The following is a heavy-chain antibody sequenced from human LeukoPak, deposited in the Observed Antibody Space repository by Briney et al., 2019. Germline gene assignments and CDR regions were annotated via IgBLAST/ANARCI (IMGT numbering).Heavy chain of an antibody. CDR1: GGSFSGYY. J-gene: IGHJ4*02. D-gene: IGHD1-26*01. Sequence: PSETLSLTCAVYGGSFSGYYWSWIRQPPGKGLEWIGEINHSGSTNYNPSLKSRVTISVDTSKNQFSLKLSSVTAADTAVYYCAGGRVGATAYWGQGTLVTVSS. CDR2: INHSGST. CDR3: AGGRVGATAY. V-gene: IGHV4-34*01.